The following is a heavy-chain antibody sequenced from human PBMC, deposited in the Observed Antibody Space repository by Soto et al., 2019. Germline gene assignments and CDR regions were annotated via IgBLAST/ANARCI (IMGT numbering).Heavy chain of an antibody. Sequence: GGSLRLSCAASGFTFSSYGMHWVRQAPGKGLEWVAVISYDGSNEYYADSVKGRFTISRDNSKNTLYLQMNNLRAEDMAVYYCAKDMVIVGANSDYYYYYGMDVWGQGTTVTVSS. CDR2: ISYDGSNE. J-gene: IGHJ6*02. CDR1: GFTFSSYG. V-gene: IGHV3-30*18. CDR3: AKDMVIVGANSDYYYYYGMDV. D-gene: IGHD1-26*01.